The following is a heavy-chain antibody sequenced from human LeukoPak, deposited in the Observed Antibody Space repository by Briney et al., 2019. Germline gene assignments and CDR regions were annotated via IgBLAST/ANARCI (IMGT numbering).Heavy chain of an antibody. Sequence: KTSETLSLTCAVYGGSFSGYYWSWIRQPPGKGLEWIGEINHSGSTNYNPSLKSRVTISVDTSKNQFSLKLSSVTAADTAVYYCARGRTYYYDSSGYYDFDYWGQGTLVTVSS. V-gene: IGHV4-34*01. J-gene: IGHJ4*02. CDR2: INHSGST. CDR3: ARGRTYYYDSSGYYDFDY. D-gene: IGHD3-22*01. CDR1: GGSFSGYY.